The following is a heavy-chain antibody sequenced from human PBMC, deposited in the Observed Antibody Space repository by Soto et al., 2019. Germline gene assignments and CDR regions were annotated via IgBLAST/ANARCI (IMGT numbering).Heavy chain of an antibody. CDR1: DASMSSGHYY. Sequence: QVQLQESGPRLVKPSQTLSLTCTVSDASMSSGHYYWRWIRQPPGKGMEWLGYISYSGSTYYKPSLIRRLTMSLDTSKTQFFLELTSLTAADTAVYYCAREGTDGLGSFKAFDYWGQGILVTVSS. D-gene: IGHD3-10*01. V-gene: IGHV4-30-4*01. CDR3: AREGTDGLGSFKAFDY. CDR2: ISYSGST. J-gene: IGHJ4*02.